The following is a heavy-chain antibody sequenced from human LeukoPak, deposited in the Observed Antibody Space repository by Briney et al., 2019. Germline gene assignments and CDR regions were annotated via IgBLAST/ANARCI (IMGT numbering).Heavy chain of an antibody. D-gene: IGHD2-8*02. CDR2: ISSSSTI. V-gene: IGHV3-48*04. CDR3: VKDAGTA. CDR1: GFTFSSYS. J-gene: IGHJ5*02. Sequence: PGGSLRLSCAASGFTFSSYSMNWVRQAPGKGLEWVSYISSSSTIYYADSVKGRFTISRDNAKNSVYLQMNSLRAEDTALYYCVKDAGTAWGQGTLVTVSS.